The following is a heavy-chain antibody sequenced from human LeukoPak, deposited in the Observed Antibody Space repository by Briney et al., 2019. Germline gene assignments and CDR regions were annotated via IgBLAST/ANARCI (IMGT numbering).Heavy chain of an antibody. V-gene: IGHV3-33*01. J-gene: IGHJ4*02. CDR1: GFTFSSFG. D-gene: IGHD5-12*01. CDR3: ARAQHSGYERYQYYFDY. Sequence: GGSLRLSCAASGFTFSSFGMHWVRQAPGKGLEWVAVTYYDGSNKYYADSVKGRFTVSRDNSKNTLYLQMNSLRAEDSAVYYCARAQHSGYERYQYYFDYWGQGTLVTVSS. CDR2: TYYDGSNK.